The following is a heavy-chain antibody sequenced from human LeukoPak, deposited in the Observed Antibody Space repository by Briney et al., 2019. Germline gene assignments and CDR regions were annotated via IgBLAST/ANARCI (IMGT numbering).Heavy chain of an antibody. D-gene: IGHD6-13*01. J-gene: IGHJ3*02. Sequence: RASVKVSCKASGYTFTSYDINWVRQATGQGLEWMGWMNPNSGNTGYAQKFQGRVTMTRNTSISTAYMELGSLRSEDTAVYYCARALQQLVLDAFDIWGQGTMVTVSS. CDR1: GYTFTSYD. V-gene: IGHV1-8*01. CDR3: ARALQQLVLDAFDI. CDR2: MNPNSGNT.